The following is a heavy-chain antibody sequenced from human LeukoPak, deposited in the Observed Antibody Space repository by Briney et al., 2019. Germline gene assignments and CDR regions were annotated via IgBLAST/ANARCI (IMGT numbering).Heavy chain of an antibody. D-gene: IGHD2-8*02. V-gene: IGHV7-4-1*02. J-gene: IGHJ6*02. Sequence: ASVKVSCKASGYTFTYYAMNWVRQAPGQGLEWMGWINTNTGNPTYAQGFTGRFVFSLDTSVNTAYLQISGLKAEDTAVYYCARDLGDNVLVVVSGPGYYGMDDWGQGTTVTVSS. CDR2: INTNTGNP. CDR3: ARDLGDNVLVVVSGPGYYGMDD. CDR1: GYTFTYYA.